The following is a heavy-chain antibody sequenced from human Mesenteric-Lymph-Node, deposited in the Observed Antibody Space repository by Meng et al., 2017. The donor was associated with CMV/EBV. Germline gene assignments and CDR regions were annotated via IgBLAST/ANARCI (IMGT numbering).Heavy chain of an antibody. CDR3: ARDRGGNYYDSSGYYYGGVVDY. V-gene: IGHV1-46*01. CDR2: INPSGGST. D-gene: IGHD3-22*01. CDR1: GYTFTSYD. Sequence: ASVKVSCKASGYTFTSYDINWVRQATGQGLEWMGIINPSGGSTSYAQKFQGRVTMTRDTSTSTVYMELSSLRSEDTAVYYCARDRGGNYYDSSGYYYGGVVDYWGQGTLVTVSS. J-gene: IGHJ4*02.